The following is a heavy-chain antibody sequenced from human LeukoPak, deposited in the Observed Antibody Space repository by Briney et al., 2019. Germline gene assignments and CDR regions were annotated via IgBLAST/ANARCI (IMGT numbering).Heavy chain of an antibody. V-gene: IGHV4-59*01. D-gene: IGHD6-19*01. CDR1: GGSISSYY. CDR2: IYYSGST. CDR3: ARSGYSSGWPDY. J-gene: IGHJ4*02. Sequence: KPSETLSLTCTVSGGSISSYYWSWIRQPPGKGLEWIGYIYYSGSTNYNPSLKSRVTISVDTSKNQFSLKLSSVTAADTAVYYCARSGYSSGWPDYWGQGTLVTVSS.